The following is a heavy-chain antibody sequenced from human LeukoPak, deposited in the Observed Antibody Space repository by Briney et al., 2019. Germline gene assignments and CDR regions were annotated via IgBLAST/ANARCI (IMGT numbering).Heavy chain of an antibody. CDR2: ISGSGGST. CDR1: GFTFSSYA. D-gene: IGHD1-26*01. Sequence: PGGSLRLSCAASGFTFSSYAMSWVRQAPGEGLEWVSTISGSGGSTYYADSVKVRFTISRDNSKNTLYLQMNSLRAEDTAVYYCAKMMWSGSDGVNDAFDIWGQGTMVTVSS. CDR3: AKMMWSGSDGVNDAFDI. V-gene: IGHV3-23*01. J-gene: IGHJ3*02.